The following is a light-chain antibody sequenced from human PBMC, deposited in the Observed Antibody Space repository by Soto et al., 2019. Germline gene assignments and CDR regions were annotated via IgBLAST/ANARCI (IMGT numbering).Light chain of an antibody. CDR3: SSYRSSSTGG. J-gene: IGLJ1*01. V-gene: IGLV2-14*01. Sequence: QSALTQPASVSGSPGQSITISCTGTRSDVGGYNFVSWYQQHPGKAPKLMIYDVSNRPSGVSNRFSGSKSGNTASLTISGLQAEDEADYYCSSYRSSSTGGFGTGTKLTVL. CDR1: RSDVGGYNF. CDR2: DVS.